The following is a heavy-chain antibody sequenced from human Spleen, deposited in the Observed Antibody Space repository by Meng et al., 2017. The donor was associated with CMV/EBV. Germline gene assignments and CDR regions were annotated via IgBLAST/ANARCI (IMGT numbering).Heavy chain of an antibody. Sequence: LPCAVSGGSITISNWWRCVRQPPGKGLEWIGEFSQSGSTNYSPSLKSRVTMSLDKSKNQFSLQLSSVTAADTAVYYCATQDAFCSVFWGQGALVTVSS. V-gene: IGHV4-4*02. CDR1: GGSITISNW. CDR3: ATQDAFCSVF. CDR2: FSQSGST. J-gene: IGHJ4*02. D-gene: IGHD2-15*01.